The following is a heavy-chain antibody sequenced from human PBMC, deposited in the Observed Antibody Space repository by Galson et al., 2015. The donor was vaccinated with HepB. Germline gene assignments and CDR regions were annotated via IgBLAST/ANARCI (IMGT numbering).Heavy chain of an antibody. J-gene: IGHJ6*02. D-gene: IGHD5-18*01. V-gene: IGHV3-21*01. CDR1: GFTFSTYS. CDR3: ARDLRRPRDTWIQLWVLYGVDV. CDR2: ISSSSSYI. Sequence: SLRLSCAASGFTFSTYSMNWDRQAPGKGLEWVSSISSSSSYIYYADSVKGRFTISRDNAKNSLYLQMNSLRAEDTAVYYCARDLRRPRDTWIQLWVLYGVDVWGQGTTVTVSS.